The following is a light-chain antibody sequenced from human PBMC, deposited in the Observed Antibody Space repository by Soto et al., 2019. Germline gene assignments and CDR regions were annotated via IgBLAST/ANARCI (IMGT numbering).Light chain of an antibody. CDR1: QSFSSSY. CDR3: QQYGSSVCT. Sequence: EIVLTQSPGTLSLSPGERATLSCRASQSFSSSYLAWYQQKPGQAPRLLIYGASSRATGIPDRFCGSGSGTDFTLTISRLESEDWAVYYCQQYGSSVCTFGQGTQLESK. J-gene: IGKJ2*02. CDR2: GAS. V-gene: IGKV3-20*01.